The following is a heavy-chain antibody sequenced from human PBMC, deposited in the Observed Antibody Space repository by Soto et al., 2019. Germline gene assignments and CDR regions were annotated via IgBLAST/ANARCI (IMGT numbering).Heavy chain of an antibody. CDR1: GFTFSDFV. V-gene: IGHV3-30-3*01. J-gene: IGHJ4*02. D-gene: IGHD6-19*01. Sequence: QVQLVESGGGVVQPGRSLRLSCAASGFTFSDFVMHWVRQAPGKGLEWVASIAFDGSNEDYADSVKGRFTISRDNSNKTLYLQMNSLRAEDTAVYYCARGHTNGWFHFDSWGQGILVTVSS. CDR2: IAFDGSNE. CDR3: ARGHTNGWFHFDS.